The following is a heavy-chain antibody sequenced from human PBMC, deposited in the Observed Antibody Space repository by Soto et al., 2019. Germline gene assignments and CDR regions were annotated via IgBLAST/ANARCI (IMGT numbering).Heavy chain of an antibody. Sequence: GGSLRLSCVASGFSFSDVAMHWVRQAPGKGLEPVAVISNDGSYIPPPPDSVKGRFTISRDNSKNTLYLQMNSLRPEDTAIYYCAKDQGVGGTLGLFDYWGQGILVTVSS. CDR3: AKDQGVGGTLGLFDY. J-gene: IGHJ4*02. CDR2: ISNDGSY. D-gene: IGHD1-26*01. V-gene: IGHV3-30*18. CDR1: GFSFSDVA.